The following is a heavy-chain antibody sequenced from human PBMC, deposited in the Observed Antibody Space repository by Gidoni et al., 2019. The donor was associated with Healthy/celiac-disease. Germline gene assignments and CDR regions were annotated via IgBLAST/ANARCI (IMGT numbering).Heavy chain of an antibody. Sequence: EVQLVQSGAEVKKPGESLRISCKGSGYSFTSYWISWVRQMPGKGLEWMGRIDPSDSYTNYSPSFQGHVTISADKSISTAYLQWSSLKASDTAMYYCASGPVRDLYCSSTSCSMDVWGQGTTVTVSS. D-gene: IGHD2-2*01. CDR1: GYSFTSYW. J-gene: IGHJ6*02. V-gene: IGHV5-10-1*03. CDR3: ASGPVRDLYCSSTSCSMDV. CDR2: IDPSDSYT.